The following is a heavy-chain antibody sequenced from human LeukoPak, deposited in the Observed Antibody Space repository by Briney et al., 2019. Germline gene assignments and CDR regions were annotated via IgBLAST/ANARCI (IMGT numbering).Heavy chain of an antibody. J-gene: IGHJ4*02. CDR2: IYYSGST. CDR1: GGSISSSSYS. Sequence: PSETLSLTYTVSGGSISSSSYSWGWIRQPPGKGLEWIGSIYYSGSTYYNPSLKSRVTISVDTSKNQFSLKLSSVTAADTAVYYCARDRGAMVRGVIDYWGQGTLVTVSS. CDR3: ARDRGAMVRGVIDY. V-gene: IGHV4-39*02. D-gene: IGHD3-10*01.